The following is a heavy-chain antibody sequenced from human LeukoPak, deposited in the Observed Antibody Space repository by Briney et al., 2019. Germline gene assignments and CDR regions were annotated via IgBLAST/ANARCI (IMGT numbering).Heavy chain of an antibody. J-gene: IGHJ3*02. V-gene: IGHV3-21*01. D-gene: IGHD3-22*01. CDR2: ISSSSSYI. CDR1: GFTFSSYS. Sequence: GGSLRLSCASSGFTFSSYSMTWVRQAPGEGLEWVSSISSSSSYIYYADSVKGRFTISRDNAKNSLYLQMNSLRAEDTAVYYCARCGTYYYDSSGYWRPARPRIDAFDIWGQGTMVTVSS. CDR3: ARCGTYYYDSSGYWRPARPRIDAFDI.